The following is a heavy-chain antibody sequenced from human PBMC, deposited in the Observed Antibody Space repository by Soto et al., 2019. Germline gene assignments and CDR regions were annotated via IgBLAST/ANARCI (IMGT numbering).Heavy chain of an antibody. CDR1: GGTFSSHT. CDR3: ASPDFGDYWYFDL. J-gene: IGHJ2*01. V-gene: IGHV1-69*08. Sequence: QDQLVQSGAEVKKPGSSVKVYCKASGGTFSSHTFSWVRQAPGQGLEWMGRIIPALGTATYAQKFQGRVKITADESATTVYMELNSLRSEDTAVYYCASPDFGDYWYFDLWGRGTLVTVSS. CDR2: IIPALGTA. D-gene: IGHD4-17*01.